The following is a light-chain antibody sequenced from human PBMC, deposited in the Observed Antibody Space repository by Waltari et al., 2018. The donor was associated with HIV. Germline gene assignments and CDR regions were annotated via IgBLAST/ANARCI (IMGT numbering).Light chain of an antibody. V-gene: IGKV1-39*01. Sequence: IQMTKSPSSLYASIGDRINITCRTSQYINNYLNWYQHKPGKAPMLLIYKASTLQSGVPSSFSGSGSGTDFTLTISGLQPEDFATYYCQESYNTRITFGPGTRLDIK. J-gene: IGKJ5*01. CDR3: QESYNTRIT. CDR1: QYINNY. CDR2: KAS.